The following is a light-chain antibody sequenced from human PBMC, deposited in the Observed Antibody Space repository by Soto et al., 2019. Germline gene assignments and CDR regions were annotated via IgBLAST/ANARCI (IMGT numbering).Light chain of an antibody. V-gene: IGLV2-14*03. CDR2: DVT. CDR3: SSYTRTATRVE. CDR1: DSDIGCYNY. Sequence: QSAVTQPASVSGSPGQSITISCTGTDSDIGCYNYVSWYQHHPGKAPKVLIYDVTDRPSGVSNRFSGSKSGNTASLTISGLQAEDEADYYCSSYTRTATRVEFGGGTKLTVL. J-gene: IGLJ2*01.